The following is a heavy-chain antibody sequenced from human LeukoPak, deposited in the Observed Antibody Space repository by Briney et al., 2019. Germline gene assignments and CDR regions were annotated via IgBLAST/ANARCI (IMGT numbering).Heavy chain of an antibody. CDR3: ARSIVVVVPAATYYYYYYMDV. Sequence: SETLSLTXAVYGGSFSGYYWSWIRQPPGKGLEWIGEINHSGSTNYNPSLKTRVTISVDTSKNQFSLKLSSVTAADTAVYYCARSIVVVVPAATYYYYYYMDVWGKGTTVTVSS. J-gene: IGHJ6*03. CDR2: INHSGST. V-gene: IGHV4-34*01. CDR1: GGSFSGYY. D-gene: IGHD2-2*01.